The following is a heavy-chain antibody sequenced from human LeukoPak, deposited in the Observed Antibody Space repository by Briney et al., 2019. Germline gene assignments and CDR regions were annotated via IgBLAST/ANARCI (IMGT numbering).Heavy chain of an antibody. V-gene: IGHV3-23*01. CDR3: AKDAARVDYYYYGMDV. J-gene: IGHJ6*02. D-gene: IGHD6-13*01. Sequence: GGSLRLPCAASGFTFSSYAMSWVRQAPGKGLEWVSAISGSGGSTYYADSVKGRFTISRDNSKNTLYLQMNSLRAEDTAVYYCAKDAARVDYYYYGMDVWGQGTTVTVSS. CDR1: GFTFSSYA. CDR2: ISGSGGST.